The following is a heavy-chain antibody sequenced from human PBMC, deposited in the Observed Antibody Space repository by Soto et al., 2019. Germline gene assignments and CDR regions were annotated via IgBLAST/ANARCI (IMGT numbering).Heavy chain of an antibody. J-gene: IGHJ3*02. V-gene: IGHV3-7*01. CDR2: IKQDGSEK. CDR3: AGIGAFDI. Sequence: EVRVVESGGGLVQPGGSLRLSCAASGFSFSSHWMNWVGQLPGKGLEWVANIKQDGSEKYYADSVKGRFTISRDNAKNSLYLQMDSLRAEDTAVYYCAGIGAFDIWGQGTVVTVSS. CDR1: GFSFSSHW.